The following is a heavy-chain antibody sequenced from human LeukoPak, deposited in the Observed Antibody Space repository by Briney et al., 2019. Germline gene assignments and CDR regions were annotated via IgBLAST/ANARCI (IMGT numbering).Heavy chain of an antibody. Sequence: SETLSLTCTVSGGSISNYYWTWIRQPPGKGLEWIAHIYYSGTTNYNPSLKSRVTISVDTSKNQFSLKLSSVTAADTAVYYCARVLSSGWAGFDYWGQGALVTVSS. V-gene: IGHV4-59*01. CDR1: GGSISNYY. CDR2: IYYSGTT. CDR3: ARVLSSGWAGFDY. J-gene: IGHJ4*02. D-gene: IGHD6-19*01.